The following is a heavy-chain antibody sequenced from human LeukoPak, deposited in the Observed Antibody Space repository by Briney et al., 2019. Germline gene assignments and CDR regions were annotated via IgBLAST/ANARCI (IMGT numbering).Heavy chain of an antibody. D-gene: IGHD3-16*01. CDR3: ARNLGPQQFDY. CDR1: GFTFSSYW. CDR2: INRDGSIK. J-gene: IGHJ4*02. Sequence: GGSLRLSCAASGFTFSSYWMDWVRQAPGKGLEWVANINRDGSIKNFVDSVKGRFTISRDNTKNSLSLEINSLRAEDTAVYYCARNLGPQQFDYWGQGTLVTVSS. V-gene: IGHV3-7*01.